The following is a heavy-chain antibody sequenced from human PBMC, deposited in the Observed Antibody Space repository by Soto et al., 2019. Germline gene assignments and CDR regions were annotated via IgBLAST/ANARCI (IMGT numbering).Heavy chain of an antibody. CDR2: MNPNSGNT. CDR1: GYTFTSYD. Sequence: QVQLVQSGAEVKKPGASVKVSCKASGYTFTSYDINWVRQATGQGLEWMGWMNPNSGNTGYAQKFQGRVTMTRNTAISTAYMELSSLCSEDTAVYYCARGGTYYYDSGPLYGMDVWGQGTTVTVSS. V-gene: IGHV1-8*01. J-gene: IGHJ6*02. D-gene: IGHD3-22*01. CDR3: ARGGTYYYDSGPLYGMDV.